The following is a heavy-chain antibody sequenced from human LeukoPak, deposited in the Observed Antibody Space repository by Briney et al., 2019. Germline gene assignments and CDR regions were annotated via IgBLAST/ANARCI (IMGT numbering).Heavy chain of an antibody. Sequence: GGSLRLSCAASGFNPSDHFMDWVRQTPERGLEWVGRSGNRADRYTTQYAASVKGRFTISRDESNYSLYLHMSSLRTEDAAVYYCVRGHWGFDYWGRGTLVTVSS. CDR1: GFNPSDHF. CDR2: SGNRADRYTT. V-gene: IGHV3-72*01. J-gene: IGHJ4*02. CDR3: VRGHWGFDY. D-gene: IGHD7-27*01.